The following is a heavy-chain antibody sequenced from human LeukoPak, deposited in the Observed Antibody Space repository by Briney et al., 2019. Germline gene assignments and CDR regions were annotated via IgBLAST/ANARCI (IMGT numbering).Heavy chain of an antibody. CDR3: ASSYGSGSYSAGY. V-gene: IGHV4-30-2*01. J-gene: IGHJ4*02. CDR2: IYHSGST. D-gene: IGHD3-10*01. Sequence: PSETLSLTCAVSGGSISSGGYSWSWIRQPPGKGLELIGYIYHSGSTYYNPSLKSRVTISVDRSKNQFSLKLSSVTAADTAVYYCASSYGSGSYSAGYWGQGTLVAVSS. CDR1: GGSISSGGYS.